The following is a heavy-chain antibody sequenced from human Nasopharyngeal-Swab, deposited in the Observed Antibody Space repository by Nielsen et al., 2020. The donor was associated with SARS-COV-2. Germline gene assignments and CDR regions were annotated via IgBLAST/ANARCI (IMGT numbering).Heavy chain of an antibody. Sequence: VRQAPGKGLEWVAVISSDGSDKFYADSVKGRFSISRDTSRSAVYLQMNSLRAEDTALYYCARTDRGGSYFSQYYYYMDVWGTGTTVTVSS. CDR3: ARTDRGGSYFSQYYYYMDV. CDR2: ISSDGSDK. J-gene: IGHJ6*03. D-gene: IGHD1-26*01. V-gene: IGHV3-30*03.